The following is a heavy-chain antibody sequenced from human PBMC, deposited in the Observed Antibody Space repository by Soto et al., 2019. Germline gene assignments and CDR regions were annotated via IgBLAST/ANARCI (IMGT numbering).Heavy chain of an antibody. CDR2: MHHSGSI. CDR1: GDSISNNKW. D-gene: IGHD6-13*01. V-gene: IGHV4-4*02. J-gene: IGHJ6*02. CDR3: ARALGSSWYSHYYYGMDV. Sequence: PSETLSLTCSVSGDSISNNKWWSWVSQPPGKGLEWIGEMHHSGSIHYNASLKSRATLSVDKSRNQFSLKLTSVTAADTAVYYCARALGSSWYSHYYYGMDVWGQGTTVTVSS.